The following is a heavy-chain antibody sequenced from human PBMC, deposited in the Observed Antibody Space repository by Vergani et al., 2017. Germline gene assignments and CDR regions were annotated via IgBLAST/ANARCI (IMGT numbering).Heavy chain of an antibody. Sequence: AESGEALVQPGGSLKLSCAASGFSVGDTFMSWVRQAPGKGLEWVSVIYSSGSTYYADSVEGRFTISRDNSKNTLFLQMNSLKTEDTAVYYCTTGFPGSSWSTYWGQGTLVTVSS. CDR2: IYSSGST. J-gene: IGHJ4*01. CDR1: GFSVGDTF. D-gene: IGHD6-13*01. CDR3: TTGFPGSSWSTY. V-gene: IGHV3-66*02.